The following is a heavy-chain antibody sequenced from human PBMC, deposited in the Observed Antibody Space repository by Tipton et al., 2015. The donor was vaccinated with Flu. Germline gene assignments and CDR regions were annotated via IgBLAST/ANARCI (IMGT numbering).Heavy chain of an antibody. D-gene: IGHD1-26*01. J-gene: IGHJ5*02. CDR1: GDSISNDYF. CDR2: IHRSGSA. Sequence: TLSLTCAVSGDSISNDYFWGWIRQPPGKGLEWIATIHRSGSAYYNPSLKSRVTISVDTSNSHFSLKLSSVTAADTAVYYCAGDWVGTTTGWFDPWGQGTLVTVSS. V-gene: IGHV4-38-2*01. CDR3: AGDWVGTTTGWFDP.